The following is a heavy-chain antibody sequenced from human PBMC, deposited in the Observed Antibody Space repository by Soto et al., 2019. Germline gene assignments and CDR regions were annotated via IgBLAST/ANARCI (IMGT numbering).Heavy chain of an antibody. CDR2: ISYDGSNK. CDR1: GFSFSSYA. D-gene: IGHD6-25*01. V-gene: IGHV3-30-3*01. J-gene: IGHJ6*02. CDR3: ARVSPAYYYYGMDV. Sequence: QVQLVESGGGVVQPGRSLRLSCAASGFSFSSYAMHWVRQAPGKGLEWVAVISYDGSNKYYADSVKGRFTISRDNSKNTLYLQMNSLRAEDTAVYYCARVSPAYYYYGMDVWGQGTTVTVSS.